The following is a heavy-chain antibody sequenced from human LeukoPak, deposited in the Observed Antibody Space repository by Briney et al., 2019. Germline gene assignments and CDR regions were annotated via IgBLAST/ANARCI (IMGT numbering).Heavy chain of an antibody. CDR2: INPSSGGT. D-gene: IGHD4-11*01. J-gene: IGHJ6*03. V-gene: IGHV1-2*02. Sequence: GASVKVSCKASGYTFTGYYMHWVRQAPGQGLEWMGWINPSSGGTNYAQKFHGRVTMTRDTSISTVYMELSRLRSDDTAVYYCARGRGRTVTTSPGYYYYYMDVWGKGTTVTVSS. CDR1: GYTFTGYY. CDR3: ARGRGRTVTTSPGYYYYYMDV.